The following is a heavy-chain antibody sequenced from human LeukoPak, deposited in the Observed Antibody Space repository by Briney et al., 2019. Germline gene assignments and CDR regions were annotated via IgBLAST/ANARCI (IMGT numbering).Heavy chain of an antibody. D-gene: IGHD4-17*01. CDR2: ISYDGSNK. CDR3: AKAGTVTTNYFDY. Sequence: PGGSLRLSCAASGFTFSSYGMHWVRQAPGKGLEWVAVISYDGSNKYYADSVKGRFTISRDNSKNTLYLQMNSLRAEDTAVYYCAKAGTVTTNYFDYWGQGTLVTVSS. J-gene: IGHJ4*02. V-gene: IGHV3-30*18. CDR1: GFTFSSYG.